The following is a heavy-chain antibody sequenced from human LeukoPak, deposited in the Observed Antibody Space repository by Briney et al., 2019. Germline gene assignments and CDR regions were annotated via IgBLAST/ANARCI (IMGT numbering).Heavy chain of an antibody. D-gene: IGHD3-3*01. CDR3: APFWNGYYYFDY. V-gene: IGHV1-2*02. CDR1: GYTFTGYY. CDR2: INPNSGGT. Sequence: ASVKVSCKASGYTFTGYYMHWVRQAPGQGLEWMGWINPNSGGTNYAQKFQGRVTMTRDTSISTAYMELSRLRSDDTAVYYCAPFWNGYYYFDYWGQGTLVTVSS. J-gene: IGHJ4*02.